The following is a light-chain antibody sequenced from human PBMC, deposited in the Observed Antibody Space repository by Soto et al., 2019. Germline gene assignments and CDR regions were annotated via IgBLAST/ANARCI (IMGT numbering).Light chain of an antibody. J-gene: IGKJ4*01. Sequence: EIVLTQSPATLPLSPEERATLSCRASQRVSSYLAWYQQKPGQAPRLLIYDASNRATGIPARFSGSVSGTDFTLTISSIEYGDFAVYYCQQRSNWLTFGGGTKVEIK. CDR1: QRVSSY. V-gene: IGKV3-11*01. CDR2: DAS. CDR3: QQRSNWLT.